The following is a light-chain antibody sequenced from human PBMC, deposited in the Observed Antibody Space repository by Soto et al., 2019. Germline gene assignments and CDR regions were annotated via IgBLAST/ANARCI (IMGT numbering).Light chain of an antibody. CDR1: QSVSSY. Sequence: EIGMTQSPATLSVSPGERATLSCRASQSVSSYLAWYQQKPGQAPRLLIYDASNRATGIPARFSGSGSGTDFTLTISSLEPEDFAVYYCQQRSNWSWTFGQGTKVDIK. CDR2: DAS. J-gene: IGKJ1*01. CDR3: QQRSNWSWT. V-gene: IGKV3-11*01.